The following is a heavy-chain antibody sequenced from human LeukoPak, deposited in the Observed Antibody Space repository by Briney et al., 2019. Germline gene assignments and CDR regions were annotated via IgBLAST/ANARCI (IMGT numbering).Heavy chain of an antibody. CDR3: ARANRAVAGDYYYWYMDV. V-gene: IGHV1-2*02. CDR1: GYTFTDYY. Sequence: ASVKVSCKASGYTFTDYYMHWVRQAPGQGLEWMGWVNSNSGATDYAQKFQGRVTMTRDTSISTAYMDLSRLRSDDTAVYYCARANRAVAGDYYYWYMDVWGKGTTVTVSS. J-gene: IGHJ6*03. D-gene: IGHD2-15*01. CDR2: VNSNSGAT.